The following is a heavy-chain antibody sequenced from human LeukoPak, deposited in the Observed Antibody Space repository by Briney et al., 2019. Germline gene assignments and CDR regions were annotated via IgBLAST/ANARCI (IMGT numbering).Heavy chain of an antibody. CDR2: IYYSGST. J-gene: IGHJ4*02. V-gene: IGHV4-39*07. CDR3: ASGHYYDSSGYYLLGY. Sequence: SETLSLTCTVSGGSISSSSYYWGWIRQPPGKGLEWIGSIYYSGSTYYNPSLKSRVTISVDTSKNQFSLKLSSVTAADTAVYYCASGHYYDSSGYYLLGYWGQGTLVTVSS. D-gene: IGHD3-22*01. CDR1: GGSISSSSYY.